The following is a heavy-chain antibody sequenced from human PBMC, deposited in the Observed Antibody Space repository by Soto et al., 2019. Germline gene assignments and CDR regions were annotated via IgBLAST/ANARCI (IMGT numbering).Heavy chain of an antibody. CDR2: IKPDGSEK. D-gene: IGHD3-22*01. J-gene: IGHJ3*02. V-gene: IGHV3-7*01. Sequence: EVRLVESGGGLVQPGGCLRLSCAASGFTLTNYWTTWVRQAPGKGLEWVANIKPDGSEKYYVDSVKGRFTISRDNAKNTLDLQMNSLRIEDTAVYYCVGSYDGGGSNDGFQIWGQGTMVTVSS. CDR1: GFTLTNYW. CDR3: VGSYDGGGSNDGFQI.